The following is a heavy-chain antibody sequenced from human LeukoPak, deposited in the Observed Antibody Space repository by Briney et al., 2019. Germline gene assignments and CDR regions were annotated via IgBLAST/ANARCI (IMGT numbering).Heavy chain of an antibody. CDR3: VTDYYGSGSYSPVYWYFDL. V-gene: IGHV1-24*01. J-gene: IGHJ2*01. D-gene: IGHD3-10*01. CDR1: GYTLTELS. CDR2: FDPENGET. Sequence: ASVKVSCKVSGYTLTELSMHWVRQAPGKGLEWMGGFDPENGETIYAQNFQGRVTMTEDTSTDTAYMELSSLRSEDTAVYYCVTDYYGSGSYSPVYWYFDLWGRGTLVTVSS.